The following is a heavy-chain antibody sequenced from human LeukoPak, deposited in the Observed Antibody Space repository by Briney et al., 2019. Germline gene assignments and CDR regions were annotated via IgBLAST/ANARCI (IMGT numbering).Heavy chain of an antibody. J-gene: IGHJ4*02. Sequence: SETLSLTCSVSGGTVISYYWSWIRQSPGKGLEWIGYIHNNGRTNYNPSLKSRVTGFVDTSKNQVSLRLCSVTAADTAVYYCARHGTISSESYFDYWGQGALVSVSS. CDR3: ARHGTISSESYFDY. CDR2: IHNNGRT. CDR1: GGTVISYY. D-gene: IGHD1-14*01. V-gene: IGHV4-59*08.